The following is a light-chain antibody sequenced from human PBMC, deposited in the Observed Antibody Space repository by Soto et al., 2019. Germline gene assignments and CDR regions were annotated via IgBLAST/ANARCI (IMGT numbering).Light chain of an antibody. CDR3: LQHNSYPWT. CDR2: SAF. J-gene: IGKJ1*01. CDR1: QAIRNE. Sequence: DIPMTQSPSSLSASAGDRVTITCRASQAIRNELSWFQQKPGQAPKRLIYSAFSLQSGVPSRFSGSGSGTEFTLTISSLQPEDFATYYCLQHNSYPWTFGQGTKVEIK. V-gene: IGKV1-17*01.